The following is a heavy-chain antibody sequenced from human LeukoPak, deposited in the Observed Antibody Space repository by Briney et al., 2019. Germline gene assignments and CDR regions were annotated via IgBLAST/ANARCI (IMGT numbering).Heavy chain of an antibody. CDR2: ISSSSSTT. CDR3: AKDRRGYCNGGSCFNLDY. CDR1: GFTFSSYS. J-gene: IGHJ4*02. D-gene: IGHD2-15*01. Sequence: PGGSLRLSCAASGFTFSSYSMNWVRQAPGKELEWVSYISSSSSTTYYADSVKGRFTISRDNSKNTLYLQMNSLRAEDTALYYCAKDRRGYCNGGSCFNLDYWGQGTLVTVSS. V-gene: IGHV3-48*01.